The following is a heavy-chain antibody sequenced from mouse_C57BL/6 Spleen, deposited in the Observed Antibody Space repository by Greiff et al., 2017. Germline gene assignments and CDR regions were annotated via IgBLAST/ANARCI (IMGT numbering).Heavy chain of an antibody. CDR2: ISSGGSYT. J-gene: IGHJ4*01. Sequence: EVQRVESGGDLVKPGGSLKLPCAASGFTFSSYGMSWVRQTPDKRLEWVATISSGGSYTYYPDSVKGRFTISRDNAKNTPYLQMSSLKSEDTAVYYCAKPIVTGFCAMDYWGQGTSVTVSS. V-gene: IGHV5-6*01. CDR3: AKPIVTGFCAMDY. CDR1: GFTFSSYG. D-gene: IGHD2-12*01.